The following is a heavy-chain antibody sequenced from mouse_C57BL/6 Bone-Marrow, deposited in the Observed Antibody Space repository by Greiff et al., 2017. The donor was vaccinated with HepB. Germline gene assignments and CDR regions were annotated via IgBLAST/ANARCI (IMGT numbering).Heavy chain of an antibody. CDR3: TTEGYDGYYYAMDY. CDR1: GFNIKDDY. D-gene: IGHD2-2*01. V-gene: IGHV14-4*01. CDR2: IDPENGDT. J-gene: IGHJ4*01. Sequence: VQLQQSGAELVRPGASVKLFCTASGFNIKDDYMHWVKQRPEQGLEWIGWIDPENGDTEYASKFQGKATITADTSSNTAYLQLSSLTSEDTAVYYCTTEGYDGYYYAMDYWGQGTSVTVSS.